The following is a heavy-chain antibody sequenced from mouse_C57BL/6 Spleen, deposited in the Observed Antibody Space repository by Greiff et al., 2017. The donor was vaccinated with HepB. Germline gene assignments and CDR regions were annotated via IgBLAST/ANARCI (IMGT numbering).Heavy chain of an antibody. CDR2: ISDGGGYT. V-gene: IGHV5-4*03. Sequence: EVKLEESGGGLVKPGGSLKLSCAASGFTFSSYAMSWVRQTPEKRLEWVATISDGGGYTNYPDNVKGRFTISRDNAKNNLYLQMSHLKSEDTAMYYCAIFITPVEGAYWGQGTLVTVSA. CDR1: GFTFSSYA. D-gene: IGHD1-1*01. J-gene: IGHJ3*01. CDR3: AIFITPVEGAY.